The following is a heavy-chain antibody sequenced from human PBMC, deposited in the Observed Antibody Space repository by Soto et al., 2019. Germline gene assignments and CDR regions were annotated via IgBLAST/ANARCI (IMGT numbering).Heavy chain of an antibody. CDR2: IYYSGST. J-gene: IGHJ4*02. CDR3: ARWAGTGFDY. D-gene: IGHD6-19*01. CDR1: GGSISSYY. V-gene: IGHV4-59*01. Sequence: SETLSLTCTVSGGSISSYYWSWIRQPPGKGLEWIGYIYYSGSTNYNPSLKSRVTISVDTSENQFSLKLSSVTAADTAVYYCARWAGTGFDYWGQGTLVTAPQ.